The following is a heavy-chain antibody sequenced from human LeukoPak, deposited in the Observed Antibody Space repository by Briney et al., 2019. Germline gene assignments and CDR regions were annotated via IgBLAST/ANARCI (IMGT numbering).Heavy chain of an antibody. J-gene: IGHJ4*02. D-gene: IGHD6-13*01. CDR1: GFTFSSYG. CDR3: ATSYSSSWTNGY. V-gene: IGHV3-30*02. CDR2: IRYDGSNK. Sequence: SGGSLRLSCAASGFTFSSYGMHWVCQAPGKGLEWVAFIRYDGSNKYYADSVKGRFTISRDNSKNTLYLQMNSLRAEDTAVYYCATSYSSSWTNGYWGQGTLVTVSS.